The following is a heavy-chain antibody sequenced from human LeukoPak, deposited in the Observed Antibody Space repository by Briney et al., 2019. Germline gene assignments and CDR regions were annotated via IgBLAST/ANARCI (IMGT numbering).Heavy chain of an antibody. J-gene: IGHJ3*02. CDR3: ARPAYGGGPDAFDI. Sequence: KPSETLSLTCTVSGGSISIYYWSWIRQTAGKGLGKIGRIYITGNTNYNPSLKSRVTISVDTSKNQSSLKLISMTAADTAVYYCARPAYGGGPDAFDIWGQGTMVTVSS. D-gene: IGHD4-23*01. V-gene: IGHV4-4*07. CDR2: IYITGNT. CDR1: GGSISIYY.